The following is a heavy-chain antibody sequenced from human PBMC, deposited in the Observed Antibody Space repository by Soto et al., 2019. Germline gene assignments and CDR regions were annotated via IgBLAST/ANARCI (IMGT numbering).Heavy chain of an antibody. J-gene: IGHJ5*02. CDR1: GGSFSGNY. V-gene: IGHV4-34*01. CDR2: ISHSGNT. CDR3: ARARWFFP. Sequence: SETLSLTCAVYGGSFSGNYWTWIRQPPGKGLEWIGEISHSGNTCYNPSLETRVTMSVDTSKNQFSLKLSSVTAADTAVYYCARARWFFPFGQGTLVTVPQ.